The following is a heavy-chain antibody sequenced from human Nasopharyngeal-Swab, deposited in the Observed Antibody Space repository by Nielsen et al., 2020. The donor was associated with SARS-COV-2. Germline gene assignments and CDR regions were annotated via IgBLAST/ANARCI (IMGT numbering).Heavy chain of an antibody. CDR3: AKDLTVPAARYFDYYYYGMDV. CDR2: ISGSGGST. CDR1: GCTFSSYA. V-gene: IGHV3-23*01. J-gene: IGHJ6*02. Sequence: SLNISCAASGCTFSSYAMSWVRQAPGKGLEWVSAISGSGGSTYYADSVKGRFTISRDNSKNTLYLQMNSLRAEDTAVYYCAKDLTVPAARYFDYYYYGMDVWGQGTTVTVSS. D-gene: IGHD2-2*01.